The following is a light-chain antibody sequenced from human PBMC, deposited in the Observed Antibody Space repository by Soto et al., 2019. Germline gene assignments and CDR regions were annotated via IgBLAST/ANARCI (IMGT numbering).Light chain of an antibody. Sequence: AIQMTQNPSSLSASVGDRVTITCRTSQDISNDLDWYQQKPGKAPKLLIYAASRLQSGVPSRFSGSGSGTDFTLTISSLQPEDFATYYCLQDYNYPRTLGQGTKVDIK. CDR2: AAS. CDR1: QDISND. V-gene: IGKV1-6*01. CDR3: LQDYNYPRT. J-gene: IGKJ1*01.